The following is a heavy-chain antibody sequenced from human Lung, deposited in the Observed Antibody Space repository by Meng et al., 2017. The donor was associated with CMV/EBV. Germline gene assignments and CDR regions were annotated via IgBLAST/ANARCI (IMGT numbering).Heavy chain of an antibody. V-gene: IGHV4-34*01. CDR3: ARALVVPAASLDY. CDR1: GGSFSGYY. D-gene: IGHD2-2*01. J-gene: IGHJ4*02. CDR2: INHSGST. Sequence: SXTLSLXCAVYGGSFSGYYWSWIRQPPGKGLEWIGEINHSGSTNYNPSLKSRVTISVDTSKNQFSLKLSSVTAADTAVYYCARALVVPAASLDYWGQGTLVTVSS.